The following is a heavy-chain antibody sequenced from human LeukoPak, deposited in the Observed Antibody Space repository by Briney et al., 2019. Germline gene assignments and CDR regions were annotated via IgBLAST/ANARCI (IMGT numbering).Heavy chain of an antibody. V-gene: IGHV3-23*01. CDR2: ISGSGGTT. Sequence: PGGSLRLSCAASRFTFDEYGMSWVRQTAGKGLEWVSAISGSGGTTYYADSVKGRFTISRDNSKNTLYLQMNSLRAEDTAVYYCAKGAYDILTGLYYYYMDVWGKGTTVTISS. CDR3: AKGAYDILTGLYYYYMDV. D-gene: IGHD3-9*01. CDR1: RFTFDEYG. J-gene: IGHJ6*03.